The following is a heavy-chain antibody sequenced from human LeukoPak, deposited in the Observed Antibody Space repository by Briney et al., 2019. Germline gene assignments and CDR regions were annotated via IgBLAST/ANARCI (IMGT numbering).Heavy chain of an antibody. CDR3: ARVAHYYYYGMDV. J-gene: IGHJ6*02. CDR1: GYTFTGYY. CDR2: INPNSGGT. Sequence: ASVKVSCKASGYTFTGYYMHWVRQAPGQGLEWMGWINPNSGGTNYAQKFQGRVTMTRDTSIGTAYMELSRLRSDDTAVYYCARVAHYYYYGMDVWGQGTTVTVSS. V-gene: IGHV1-2*02.